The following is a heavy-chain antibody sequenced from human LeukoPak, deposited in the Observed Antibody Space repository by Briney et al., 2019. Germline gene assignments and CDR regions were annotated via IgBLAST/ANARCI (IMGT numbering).Heavy chain of an antibody. J-gene: IGHJ4*02. CDR2: IRGGSGTT. D-gene: IGHD2-15*01. CDR3: AKCRSLSPATPANY. CDR1: GFSFSNFA. V-gene: IGHV3-23*01. Sequence: GGSLRLSCAASGFSFSNFAMNWVRQAPGKGLEWVSSIRGGSGTTYYADSVKGRFTISRDSSKNTLYLQMDSLRAEDTAVYYCAKCRSLSPATPANYWGQGTLVTVSA.